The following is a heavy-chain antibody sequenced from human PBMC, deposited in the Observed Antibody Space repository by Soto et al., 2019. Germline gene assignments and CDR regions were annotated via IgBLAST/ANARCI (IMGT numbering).Heavy chain of an antibody. CDR1: GFTFSNYA. J-gene: IGHJ4*02. Sequence: GGSLRLSCAASGFTFSNYAMHWVRQAPGKGLEWVAVISYDGSNKYYADSVKGRFTISRDNSKNTLYLQMNSLRAEDTAVYYCARDYSLDYWGQGTLVTVSS. CDR3: ARDYSLDY. V-gene: IGHV3-30-3*01. CDR2: ISYDGSNK. D-gene: IGHD5-18*01.